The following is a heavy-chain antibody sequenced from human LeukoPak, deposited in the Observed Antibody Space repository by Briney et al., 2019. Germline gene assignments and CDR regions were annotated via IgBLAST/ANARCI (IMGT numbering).Heavy chain of an antibody. D-gene: IGHD3-22*01. J-gene: IGHJ4*02. CDR2: IIPIFGTA. Sequence: SVKVSCKASGGTFCTYSISWVRQAPGQGLEWMGRIIPIFGTANYAQKFHGRVTITTDESTNTAYMELSSLTSEDTAVYYCARAWGGDSSGYYQGGFDYWGQGTLVAVSS. V-gene: IGHV1-69*05. CDR1: GGTFCTYS. CDR3: ARAWGGDSSGYYQGGFDY.